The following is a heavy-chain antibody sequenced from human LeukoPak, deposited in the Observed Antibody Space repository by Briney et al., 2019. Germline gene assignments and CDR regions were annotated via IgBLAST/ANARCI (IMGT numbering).Heavy chain of an antibody. CDR2: IIPIFGTA. CDR1: GGTFSSYA. CDR3: ARSPRPLSSSGWYSDYYYYGMDV. J-gene: IGHJ6*02. Sequence: GASVKASCKASGGTFSSYAISWVRQAPGQGLEWMGGIIPIFGTANYAQKFQGRVTITADESTSTAYMELSSLRSEDTAVYYCARSPRPLSSSGWYSDYYYYGMDVWGQGTTVTVSS. V-gene: IGHV1-69*13. D-gene: IGHD6-19*01.